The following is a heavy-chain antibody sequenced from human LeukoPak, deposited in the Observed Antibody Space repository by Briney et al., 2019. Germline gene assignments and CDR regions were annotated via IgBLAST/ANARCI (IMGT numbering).Heavy chain of an antibody. V-gene: IGHV3-74*01. CDR1: GFTFTNYW. J-gene: IGHJ5*02. CDR2: LPPDELDI. CDR3: ARDPRNIGLAP. D-gene: IGHD5-12*01. Sequence: GGSLRLSCAASGFTFTNYWMHWVRQAPGMGLVWVSRLPPDELDIIYADSVKGRFTVSRDNVKNTLYLQMNSLGAEDTAVYYCARDPRNIGLAPWGQGTLVTVSS.